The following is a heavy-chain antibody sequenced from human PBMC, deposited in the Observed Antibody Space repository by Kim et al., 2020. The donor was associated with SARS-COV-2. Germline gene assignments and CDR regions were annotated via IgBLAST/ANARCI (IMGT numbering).Heavy chain of an antibody. D-gene: IGHD6-19*01. J-gene: IGHJ6*02. Sequence: ASVKVSCKASGYTFTSYGISWVRQAPGQGLEWMGWISAYNGNTNYAQKLQGRVTMTTDTSTSTAYMELRSLRSDDTAVYYCARDRSIPPAVAGPYYYYYGMDVWGQGTTVTVSS. CDR2: ISAYNGNT. CDR3: ARDRSIPPAVAGPYYYYYGMDV. CDR1: GYTFTSYG. V-gene: IGHV1-18*01.